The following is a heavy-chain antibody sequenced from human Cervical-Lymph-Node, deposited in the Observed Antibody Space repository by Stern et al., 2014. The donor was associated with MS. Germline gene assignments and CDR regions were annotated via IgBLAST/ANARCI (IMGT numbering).Heavy chain of an antibody. CDR1: GFSFDDYG. V-gene: IGHV3-20*04. J-gene: IGHJ5*02. Sequence: EMQLVESGGGVVRPGGSLRLSCVASGFSFDDYGMNWVRQVPGKGLEWVSNINWNGGSTLYVDSVKGRFTISRDNAKNSLYLQMYSLRAEDTALYYCARGYSSSSSDWFDPWGQGTLVTVSS. D-gene: IGHD6-6*01. CDR3: ARGYSSSSSDWFDP. CDR2: INWNGGST.